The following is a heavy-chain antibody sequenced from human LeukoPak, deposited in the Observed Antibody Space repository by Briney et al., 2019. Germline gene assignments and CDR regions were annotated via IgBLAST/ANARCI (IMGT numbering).Heavy chain of an antibody. CDR1: GYTFTGYY. D-gene: IGHD1-26*01. CDR3: ARGRGSYALDY. Sequence: ASVKVSCKASGYTFTGYYMHWVRQAPGQGLEWMGWINPYSGGTNYEQKFQGRVTMTRDTSIDTAYMELSRLRSDDTAVYYCARGRGSYALDYWGQGTLVTVSS. J-gene: IGHJ4*02. V-gene: IGHV1-2*02. CDR2: INPYSGGT.